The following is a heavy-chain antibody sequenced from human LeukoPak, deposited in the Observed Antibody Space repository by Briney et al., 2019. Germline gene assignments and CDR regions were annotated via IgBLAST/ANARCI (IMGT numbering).Heavy chain of an antibody. D-gene: IGHD6-13*01. V-gene: IGHV2-70*17. CDR3: ARSIGYSSSFDY. Sequence: SGPTLVNPSQTLTLTCTFSGFSLSTSGMCVSWIRQPPGKALEWLARIDWDDDKFYSTSLKTRLTISMDTSKHQVVLTMTNMDPVDTATYYCARSIGYSSSFDYWGQGALVTVSS. J-gene: IGHJ4*02. CDR1: GFSLSTSGMC. CDR2: IDWDDDK.